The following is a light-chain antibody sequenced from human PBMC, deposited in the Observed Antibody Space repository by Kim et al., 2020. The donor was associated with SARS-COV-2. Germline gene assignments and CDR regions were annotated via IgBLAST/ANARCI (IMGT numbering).Light chain of an antibody. J-gene: IGLJ1*01. CDR2: YDS. V-gene: IGLV3-21*01. CDR3: QVWDTDTDDYG. Sequence: APGQTARIACGGNSIGGHSVPLYQQKPGQARVLGIYYDSDRPSGIPERFSGSEAATTATLTISRVEAGDEADYYCQVWDTDTDDYGFGTGPKVIVL. CDR1: SIGGHS.